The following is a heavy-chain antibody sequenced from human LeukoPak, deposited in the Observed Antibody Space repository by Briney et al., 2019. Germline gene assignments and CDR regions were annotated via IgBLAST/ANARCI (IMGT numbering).Heavy chain of an antibody. D-gene: IGHD3-22*01. Sequence: SETLSLTCAVSGYSISSGYYWGWIRQPPGKGLEWIGSIYHSGSTYYNPSLESRVTISVDTSKNQFSLKLSSVTAADTAVYYCARATFPSYYDSSGYSDYWGQGTLVTVSS. CDR2: IYHSGST. CDR1: GYSISSGYY. V-gene: IGHV4-38-2*01. CDR3: ARATFPSYYDSSGYSDY. J-gene: IGHJ4*02.